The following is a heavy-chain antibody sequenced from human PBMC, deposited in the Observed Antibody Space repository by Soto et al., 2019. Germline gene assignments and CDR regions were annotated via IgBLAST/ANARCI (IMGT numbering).Heavy chain of an antibody. CDR3: ATWGEYCDYDRARPPTRFDP. CDR2: IYHSGST. CDR1: GGSISSSNW. D-gene: IGHD4-17*01. Sequence: QVQLQESGPGLVKPSGTLSLTCAVSGGSISSSNWWSWVRQPPGKGLEWIGEIYHSGSTNYNPSLKSRVTVSVDKSKNQFSLKLSSVTAADTAVYYCATWGEYCDYDRARPPTRFDPWGQGTLVTVSS. V-gene: IGHV4-4*02. J-gene: IGHJ5*02.